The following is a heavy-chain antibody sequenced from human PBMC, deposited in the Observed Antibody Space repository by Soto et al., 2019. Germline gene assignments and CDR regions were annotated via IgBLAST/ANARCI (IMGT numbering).Heavy chain of an antibody. D-gene: IGHD1-26*01. CDR3: ATEMGANHCPFDN. V-gene: IGHV3-23*01. CDR1: VFPFGANA. Sequence: EVQVLESGGGLVQPGGSLRLSCVVSVFPFGANAMTWVRQAPGKGLEWVSGLSNTGRRTYYADSVKGRFTISRDNSENTVYLQMNSLSVEDTAIYYCATEMGANHCPFDNWGQGTLVTVSS. CDR2: LSNTGRRT. J-gene: IGHJ4*02.